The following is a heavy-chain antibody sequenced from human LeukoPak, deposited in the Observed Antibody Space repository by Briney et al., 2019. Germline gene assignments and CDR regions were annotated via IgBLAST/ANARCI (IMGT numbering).Heavy chain of an antibody. Sequence: QPGGSLRLSCAASGFIFSSYAMSWVRQAPGKGLEWVSAISGSGGSTYYADSVKGRFTISRDNSKNTLYLQMNSLRAEDTAVYYCARDAGEEIFGVVTHIDYWGQGTLVTVSS. CDR1: GFIFSSYA. CDR3: ARDAGEEIFGVVTHIDY. CDR2: ISGSGGST. D-gene: IGHD3-3*01. J-gene: IGHJ4*02. V-gene: IGHV3-23*01.